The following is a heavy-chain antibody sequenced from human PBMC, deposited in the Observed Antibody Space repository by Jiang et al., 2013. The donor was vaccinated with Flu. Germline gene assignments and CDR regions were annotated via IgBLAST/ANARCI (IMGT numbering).Heavy chain of an antibody. D-gene: IGHD4-23*01. CDR3: ARKSTVVTPSYYGMDV. CDR2: IIPILGIA. V-gene: IGHV1-69*04. Sequence: SSYAISWVRQAPGQGLEWMGRIIPILGIANYAQKFQGRVTITADKSTSTAYMELSSLRSEDTAVYYCARKSTVVTPSYYGMDVWGQGTTVTVSS. CDR1: SSYA. J-gene: IGHJ6*02.